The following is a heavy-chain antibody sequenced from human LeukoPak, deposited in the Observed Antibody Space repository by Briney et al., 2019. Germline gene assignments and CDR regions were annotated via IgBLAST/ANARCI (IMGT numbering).Heavy chain of an antibody. J-gene: IGHJ6*02. Sequence: AGGSLRLSCAASGFTFSSYTMHWVRQAPGKGLEWVAVISYDGSNKYYAVSVKGRFTISRDNSKNTLYLQMNSLRAEDTAVYYCARGLHYYYYGMDVWGQGTTVTVSS. CDR3: ARGLHYYYYGMDV. CDR2: ISYDGSNK. CDR1: GFTFSSYT. V-gene: IGHV3-30-3*01. D-gene: IGHD3-10*01.